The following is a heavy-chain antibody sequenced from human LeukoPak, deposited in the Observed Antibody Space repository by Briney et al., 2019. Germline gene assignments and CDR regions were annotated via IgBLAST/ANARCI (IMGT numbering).Heavy chain of an antibody. V-gene: IGHV4-34*01. J-gene: IGHJ4*02. D-gene: IGHD1/OR15-1a*01. CDR1: DGSFSGYY. CDR3: ARGLNNSCKGENY. CDR2: INHSGSN. Sequence: SEILSLTCAVYDGSFSGYYWSWIRQPPGKGLEWIGEINHSGSNNYNPSLKSRVTISLDTSKSQFSLKVRYVTAADTAVYYCARGLNNSCKGENYWGQGTLVTVSS.